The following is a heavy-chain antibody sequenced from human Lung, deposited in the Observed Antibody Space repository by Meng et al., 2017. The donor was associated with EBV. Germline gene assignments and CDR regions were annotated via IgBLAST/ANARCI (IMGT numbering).Heavy chain of an antibody. D-gene: IGHD6-13*01. CDR3: ARGSLEADEDPG. CDR2: ININTGNP. J-gene: IGHJ4*02. CDR1: GYTFTSSS. V-gene: IGHV7-4-1*02. Sequence: VQLVQFGSELKKPGDSVKVSCQAAGYTFTSSSMNWVRHAPGQGLEWMGWININTGNPTYAQGFTGRFVFSLDTSVSTAYLQISSLKTDDTAVYYCARGSLEADEDPGWGQGTLVTVSS.